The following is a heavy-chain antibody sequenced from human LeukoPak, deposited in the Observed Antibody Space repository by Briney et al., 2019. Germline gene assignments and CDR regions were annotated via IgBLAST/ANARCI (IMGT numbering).Heavy chain of an antibody. CDR1: GGSISSYY. CDR3: ARVAAAGKLRGFDY. CDR2: IYYSGST. D-gene: IGHD6-13*01. J-gene: IGHJ4*02. V-gene: IGHV4-59*01. Sequence: SETLSLTCTVSGGSISSYYWSWIRQPPGKGLEWIGYIYYSGSTNYNPSLKSRVTISVDTSKNQFSLMLSSVTAADTAVYYCARVAAAGKLRGFDYWGQGTLVTVSS.